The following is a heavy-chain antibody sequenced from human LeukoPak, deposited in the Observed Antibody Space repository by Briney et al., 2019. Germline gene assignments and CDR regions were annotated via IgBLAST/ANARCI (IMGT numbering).Heavy chain of an antibody. D-gene: IGHD6-13*01. Sequence: SETLSLTCTVSGGSISSGSYYWSWIRQPAGKGLEWIGRISTTGTTNYNHSLKSRVTISKDTSKNQFSLTLSSVAAADTAVYYCARAAAVSFDYWGQGTPVTVSS. CDR3: ARAAAVSFDY. CDR1: GGSISSGSYY. J-gene: IGHJ4*02. V-gene: IGHV4-61*02. CDR2: ISTTGTT.